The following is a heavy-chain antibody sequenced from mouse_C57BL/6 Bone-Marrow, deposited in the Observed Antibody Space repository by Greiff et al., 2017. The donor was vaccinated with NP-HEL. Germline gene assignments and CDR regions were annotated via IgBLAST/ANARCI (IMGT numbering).Heavy chain of an antibody. J-gene: IGHJ2*01. Sequence: EVKVVESGGGLVKPGGSLKLSCAASGFTFSSYAMSWVRQTPEKRLEWVATISDGGSYTYYPDNVKGRFTISRDNAKNNLYLQMSHLKSEDTAMYYCAREGEYFDYWGQGTTLTVSS. CDR2: ISDGGSYT. CDR3: AREGEYFDY. V-gene: IGHV5-4*01. CDR1: GFTFSSYA.